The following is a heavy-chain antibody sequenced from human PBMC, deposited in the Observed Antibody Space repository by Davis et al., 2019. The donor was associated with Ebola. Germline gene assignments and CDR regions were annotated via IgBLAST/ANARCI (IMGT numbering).Heavy chain of an antibody. J-gene: IGHJ6*02. V-gene: IGHV4-39*01. CDR2: IYYSGST. CDR3: ARLLGFYTGAWEYYYYGMDV. D-gene: IGHD3-3*01. Sequence: SETLSLTCTVSGGSISSSSYYWGWIRQPPGKGLEWIGSIYYSGSTYYNPSLKSRVTISVDTSKNQFSLKLSSVTAADTAVYYCARLLGFYTGAWEYYYYGMDVSGQGTTVTVSS. CDR1: GGSISSSSYY.